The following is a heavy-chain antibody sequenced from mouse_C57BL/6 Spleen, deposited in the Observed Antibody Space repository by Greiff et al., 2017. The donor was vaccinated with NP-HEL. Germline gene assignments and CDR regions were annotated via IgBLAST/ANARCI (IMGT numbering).Heavy chain of an antibody. J-gene: IGHJ3*01. CDR1: GFTFSSYG. Sequence: EVQVVESGGDLVKPGGSLKLSCAASGFTFSSYGMSWVRQTPDKRLAWVATISSGGSYTYYPDSVKGRFTISRDNAKNTLYLQMSSLKSEDTAMYYCARHQEAWFAYWGQGTLVTVSA. CDR3: ARHQEAWFAY. CDR2: ISSGGSYT. V-gene: IGHV5-6*01.